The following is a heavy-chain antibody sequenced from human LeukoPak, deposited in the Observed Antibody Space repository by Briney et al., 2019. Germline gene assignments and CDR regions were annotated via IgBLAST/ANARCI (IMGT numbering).Heavy chain of an antibody. V-gene: IGHV4-39*01. Sequence: PSETLFLTCTVSGDSISRSSYYWGWIRQPPGKGLEWIGSIYYSGSTYYNPSLKSRVTISVDTSKNQFSLKLSSVTAADTAVYYCASRSDSRYRGVIRPFDYWGQGTLVTVSS. CDR3: ASRSDSRYRGVIRPFDY. D-gene: IGHD3-10*01. CDR2: IYYSGST. J-gene: IGHJ4*02. CDR1: GDSISRSSYY.